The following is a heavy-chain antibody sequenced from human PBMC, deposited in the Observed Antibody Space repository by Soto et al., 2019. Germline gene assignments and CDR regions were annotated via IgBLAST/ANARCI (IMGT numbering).Heavy chain of an antibody. CDR1: GYTLTELS. D-gene: IGHD3-10*01. CDR2: FDPEDGET. V-gene: IGHV1-24*01. CDR3: ATGLYYGSGSYTAFDI. Sequence: GASVKVSCKVSGYTLTELSMHWVRQAPGKGLEWMGGFDPEDGETIYAQKFQGRVTMTEDTSTDTAYMELSSLRSEDTAVYYCATGLYYGSGSYTAFDIWGQGTMVTVSS. J-gene: IGHJ3*02.